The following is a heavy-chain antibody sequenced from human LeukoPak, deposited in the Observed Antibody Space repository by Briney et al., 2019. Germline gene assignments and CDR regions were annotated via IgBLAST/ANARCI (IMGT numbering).Heavy chain of an antibody. J-gene: IGHJ6*03. CDR1: GYTFTGYY. CDR2: INPNSGGT. V-gene: IGHV1-2*02. Sequence: ASVKVSFKASGYTFTGYYMHWVRQAPGQGLEWMGWINPNSGGTNYAQKFQGRVTMTRDTSINTAYMELSSLRSDDTAVYYCALGGSIAAAATGHYFFYMDVWAKGTTVTVSS. CDR3: ALGGSIAAAATGHYFFYMDV. D-gene: IGHD6-13*01.